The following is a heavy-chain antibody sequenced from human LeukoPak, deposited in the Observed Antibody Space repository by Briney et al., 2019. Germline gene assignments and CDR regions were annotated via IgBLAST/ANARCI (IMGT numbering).Heavy chain of an antibody. CDR2: ISGSGGST. CDR1: GFTFSTYG. D-gene: IGHD3-22*01. CDR3: AKDYSYYYDSSGYYGY. Sequence: GGTLRLSCVASGFTFSTYGMTWVRQAPGKGLEWVSAISGSGGSTYYADSVKGRFTISRDNSKNTLYLQMNSLRAEDTAVYYCAKDYSYYYDSSGYYGYWGQGTLVTVSS. V-gene: IGHV3-23*01. J-gene: IGHJ4*02.